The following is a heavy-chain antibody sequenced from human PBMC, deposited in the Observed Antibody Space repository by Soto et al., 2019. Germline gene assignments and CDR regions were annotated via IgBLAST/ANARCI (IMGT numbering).Heavy chain of an antibody. Sequence: GGSLRLSCAASGFTFSSYAMHWVRQAPGKGLEWVSVIRWNGGTIGYADSVKGRFTISRDNAKNSLYLQINSLRVEDTALYYCAKDLSGIEAGPFDYWGQGTLVTVSS. V-gene: IGHV3-9*01. D-gene: IGHD6-13*01. J-gene: IGHJ4*02. CDR3: AKDLSGIEAGPFDY. CDR2: IRWNGGTI. CDR1: GFTFSSYA.